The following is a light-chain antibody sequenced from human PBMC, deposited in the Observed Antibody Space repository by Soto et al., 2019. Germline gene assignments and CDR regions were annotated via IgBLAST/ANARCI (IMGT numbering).Light chain of an antibody. CDR3: QQSNTWLWT. CDR1: QSVSSN. Sequence: EIVITQSPATLSVSPGERATLSCRASQSVSSNLALYQQKPGQSPRLLIYGASTRATGIPARFSGRGSGRALPLTLSSLQSEDFAVYYCQQSNTWLWTFGQGTKV. V-gene: IGKV3-15*01. J-gene: IGKJ1*01. CDR2: GAS.